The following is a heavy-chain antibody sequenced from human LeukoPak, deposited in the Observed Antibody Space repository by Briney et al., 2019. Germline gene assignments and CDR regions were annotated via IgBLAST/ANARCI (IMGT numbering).Heavy chain of an antibody. CDR1: GYTFTSYG. CDR3: ARVDAITYYDFWSSYTGWFDP. D-gene: IGHD3-3*01. Sequence: GASVKVSCKASGYTFTSYGISWVRQAPGQGLEWMGWISAYNGNTNYAQKLQGRVTMTTDTSTSTAYMELRSLRSDDTAVYYCARVDAITYYDFWSSYTGWFDPWGQGTLVTVSS. V-gene: IGHV1-18*01. J-gene: IGHJ5*02. CDR2: ISAYNGNT.